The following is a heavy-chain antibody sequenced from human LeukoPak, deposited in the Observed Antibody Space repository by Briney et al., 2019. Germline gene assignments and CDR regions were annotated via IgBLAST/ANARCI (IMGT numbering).Heavy chain of an antibody. CDR3: AADPYNYGDFPPFDY. V-gene: IGHV1-58*01. D-gene: IGHD4-17*01. CDR2: TVAGSGNT. Sequence: ASVKVSCKASGFTFTSSAVQWVRQARGQRLEWIGWTVAGSGNTNYAQKFQERVTITRDMSTSTAYMELSSLRSEDTAVYYCAADPYNYGDFPPFDYWGQGTLVTVSS. J-gene: IGHJ4*02. CDR1: GFTFTSSA.